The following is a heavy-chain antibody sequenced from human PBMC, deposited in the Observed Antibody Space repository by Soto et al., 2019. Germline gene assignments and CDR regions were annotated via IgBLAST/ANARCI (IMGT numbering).Heavy chain of an antibody. V-gene: IGHV4-31*02. Sequence: TISDAEISLQAHFPCSPCQHPGKGLEWIEYISYSGSTYYNPSLKSRVTISVDTSKNQFSLKLSSVTAADTAVYYCARDLYYGSGPLRRGPYYFYSMAVWRSWTTGT. CDR3: ARDLYYGSGPLRRGPYYFYSMAV. D-gene: IGHD3-10*01. CDR2: ISYSGST. CDR1: DAEISLQAHF. J-gene: IGHJ6*02.